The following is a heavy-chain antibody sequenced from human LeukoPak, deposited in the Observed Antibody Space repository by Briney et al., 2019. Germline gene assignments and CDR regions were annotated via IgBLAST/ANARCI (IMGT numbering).Heavy chain of an antibody. CDR1: GGSFSSYY. CDR2: MYPGGST. D-gene: IGHD6-19*01. J-gene: IGHJ5*02. CDR3: ARQAEYSSGWTNNWFDP. Sequence: SETLSLTCTVSGGSFSSYYWSWIRQPPGKGLEWIGYMYPGGSTNYNPSLKSRGTISVDTSKNRISLKLSSVTAADTAVYYCARQAEYSSGWTNNWFDPWGPGSLVTVSS. V-gene: IGHV4-59*01.